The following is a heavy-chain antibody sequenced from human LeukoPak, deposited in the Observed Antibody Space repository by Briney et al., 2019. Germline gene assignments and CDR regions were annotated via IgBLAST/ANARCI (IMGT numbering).Heavy chain of an antibody. CDR1: GYTFTSYY. Sequence: ASVKVSCKASGYTFTSYYMHWVRQAPGQGLEWMGLINPSGSSTSYAQKFQGRLSLTRDMSTSTAYMELRSLRSDDTAVYYCARGLGSIYDILTGCLDYWGQGTLVTVSS. CDR2: INPSGSST. V-gene: IGHV1-46*01. J-gene: IGHJ4*02. CDR3: ARGLGSIYDILTGCLDY. D-gene: IGHD3-9*01.